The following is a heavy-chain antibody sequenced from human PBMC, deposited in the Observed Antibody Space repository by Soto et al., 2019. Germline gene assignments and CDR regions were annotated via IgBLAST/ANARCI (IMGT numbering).Heavy chain of an antibody. CDR3: ARVRAEYCSGGSGQTMESLVFDY. V-gene: IGHV4-34*01. CDR1: GGSFSGYY. J-gene: IGHJ4*02. Sequence: QVQLQQWGAGLLKPSETLSLTCAVYGGSFSGYYWSWIRQPPGKGLEWIGEINHSGRTNYNPSLKSRVTISVDPSKNQFSMKLSSVTAADTAVYYCARVRAEYCSGGSGQTMESLVFDYWGQGTLVTVSS. D-gene: IGHD2-15*01. CDR2: INHSGRT.